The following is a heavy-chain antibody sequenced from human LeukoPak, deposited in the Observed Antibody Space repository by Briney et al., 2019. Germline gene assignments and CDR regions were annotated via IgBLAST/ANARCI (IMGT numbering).Heavy chain of an antibody. D-gene: IGHD1-1*01. CDR2: TYYRSTWYN. V-gene: IGHV6-1*01. J-gene: IGHJ5*02. Sequence: KVSQTLSLTCAISGDSVSSNSVTWNWIRQSPSRGLEWLGRTYYRSTWYNDYAVSVRGRITVNPDTSKNQFSLHLNSVTPEDTAVYYCARRLTRYDCFDPWGQGILVTVSS. CDR3: ARRLTRYDCFDP. CDR1: GDSVSSNSVT.